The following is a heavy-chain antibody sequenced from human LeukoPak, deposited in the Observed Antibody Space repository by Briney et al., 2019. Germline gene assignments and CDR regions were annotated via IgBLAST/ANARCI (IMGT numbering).Heavy chain of an antibody. CDR2: IYYSGST. Sequence: SETLSLTCTVSGGSISSSSYYWGWIRQPPGKGLEWIGSIYYSGSTYYNPSLKSRVTIFVDTSKNQFSLKLSSVTAADTAVYYCASRVEFYYDSSGYYYFDYWGQGTLVTVSS. CDR3: ASRVEFYYDSSGYYYFDY. D-gene: IGHD3-22*01. V-gene: IGHV4-39*01. J-gene: IGHJ4*02. CDR1: GGSISSSSYY.